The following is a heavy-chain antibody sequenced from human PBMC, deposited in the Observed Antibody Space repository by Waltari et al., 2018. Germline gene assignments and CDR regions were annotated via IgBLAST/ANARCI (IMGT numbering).Heavy chain of an antibody. V-gene: IGHV4-39*07. Sequence: QLQLQESGPGLVKPSETLSLTCTVSGGSISSSSYYWGWIRKPPGKGLEWIGSIYYSGSTYYNPSLKSRVTISVDTSKNQFSLKLSSVTAADTAVYYCARDFRIAAAGTYAFDIWGQGTMVTVSS. CDR1: GGSISSSSYY. CDR3: ARDFRIAAAGTYAFDI. CDR2: IYYSGST. D-gene: IGHD6-13*01. J-gene: IGHJ3*02.